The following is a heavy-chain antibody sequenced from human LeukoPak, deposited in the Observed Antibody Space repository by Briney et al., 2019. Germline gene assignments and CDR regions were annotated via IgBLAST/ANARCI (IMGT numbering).Heavy chain of an antibody. J-gene: IGHJ4*02. Sequence: SETLSLTCTVSGGSISNYHWSWIRQPAGKGLEWIGRIYSSGNTDYHPSLESRATMSVDTSKNQFSLRLTSVTAADTAVYYCARDYLDSSGYHWYYSDYWGQGTLVTVSS. V-gene: IGHV4-4*07. D-gene: IGHD3-22*01. CDR1: GGSISNYH. CDR2: IYSSGNT. CDR3: ARDYLDSSGYHWYYSDY.